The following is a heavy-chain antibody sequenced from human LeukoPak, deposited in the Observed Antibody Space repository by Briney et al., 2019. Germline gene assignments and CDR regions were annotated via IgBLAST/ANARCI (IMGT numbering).Heavy chain of an antibody. J-gene: IGHJ4*02. V-gene: IGHV3-33*01. CDR3: ARDPSAVASYFDY. Sequence: PGGSLRLSCASSGFSFSSYGMHWVRQAPGKGLEWVAVIWYDGSTKYYADSVKGRFTISRDNSKNTLYLQMNSLRAEDTAVYYCARDPSAVASYFDYWGQGTLVTVSS. CDR1: GFSFSSYG. D-gene: IGHD6-19*01. CDR2: IWYDGSTK.